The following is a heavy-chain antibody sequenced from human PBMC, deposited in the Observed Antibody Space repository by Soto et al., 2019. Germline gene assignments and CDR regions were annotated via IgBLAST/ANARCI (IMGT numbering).Heavy chain of an antibody. D-gene: IGHD2-15*01. Sequence: LRLSCTASGFTFGGYAMSWFRQAPGKGLEWVGFIRSKAYGGTTEYAASVKGRFTISRDDSKSIAYLQMNSLKTEDTAVYYCTRATPYCSGGSCLLRDYWGQGTLVTV. CDR1: GFTFGGYA. CDR2: IRSKAYGGTT. CDR3: TRATPYCSGGSCLLRDY. J-gene: IGHJ4*02. V-gene: IGHV3-49*03.